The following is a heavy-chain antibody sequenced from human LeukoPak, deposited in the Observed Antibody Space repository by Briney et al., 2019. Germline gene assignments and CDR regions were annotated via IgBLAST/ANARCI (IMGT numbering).Heavy chain of an antibody. CDR2: INTNTGGP. CDR1: GYTFTGYY. Sequence: GASVKVSCKASGYTFTGYYMHWVRQAPGQGLEWMGWINTNTGGPTYAQGLTGRHVFSLDTSVSTAYLQINDLQAEDTAMYYCARDWSGETAAGPDYWGQGTLVTVSS. V-gene: IGHV7-4-1*02. CDR3: ARDWSGETAAGPDY. D-gene: IGHD6-13*01. J-gene: IGHJ4*02.